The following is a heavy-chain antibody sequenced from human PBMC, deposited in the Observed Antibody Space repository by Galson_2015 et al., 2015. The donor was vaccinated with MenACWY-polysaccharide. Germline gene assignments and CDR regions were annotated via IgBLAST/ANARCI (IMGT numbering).Heavy chain of an antibody. D-gene: IGHD2-8*01. CDR1: GFTFSSYA. CDR2: ISYDGSNK. V-gene: IGHV3-30-3*01. J-gene: IGHJ4*02. Sequence: SLRLSCAASGFTFSSYAMHWVRQAPGKGLEWVAVISYDGSNKYYADSVKGRFTISRDNSKNTLYLQMNSLRAEDTAVYYCARERGRGYAISPFDYWGRGTLVTVSS. CDR3: ARERGRGYAISPFDY.